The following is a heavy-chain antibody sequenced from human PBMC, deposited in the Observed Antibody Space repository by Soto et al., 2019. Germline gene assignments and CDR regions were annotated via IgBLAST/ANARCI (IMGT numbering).Heavy chain of an antibody. CDR2: ISGSGGST. V-gene: IGHV3-23*01. D-gene: IGHD6-13*01. J-gene: IGHJ4*02. Sequence: CAASGFTFSSYAMSWVRQAPGKGLEWVSAISGSGGSTYYADSVKGRFTISRDNSKNTLYLQMNSLRAEDTAVYYCAKIPNRIAAAESIHYWGQGTLVTLSS. CDR3: AKIPNRIAAAESIHY. CDR1: GFTFSSYA.